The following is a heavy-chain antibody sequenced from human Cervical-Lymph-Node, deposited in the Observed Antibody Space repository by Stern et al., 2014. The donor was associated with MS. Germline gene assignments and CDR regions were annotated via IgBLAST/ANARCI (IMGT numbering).Heavy chain of an antibody. J-gene: IGHJ6*02. V-gene: IGHV1-18*01. CDR1: GYTFTSYG. D-gene: IGHD2-8*01. CDR3: ARDKMVYATHYYYYAMDV. CDR2: ISAYNGHT. Sequence: QVQLVQSGAEVKKPGASVKVSCKASGYTFTSYGISWVRQAPGQGLEWMGWISAYNGHTNYAQKFQARVNMTTDTSTSTAYMELRSLRSDDTAVYYCARDKMVYATHYYYYAMDVWGQGTTVTVSS.